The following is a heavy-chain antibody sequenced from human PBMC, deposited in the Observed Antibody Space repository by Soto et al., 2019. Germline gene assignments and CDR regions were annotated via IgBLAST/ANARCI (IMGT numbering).Heavy chain of an antibody. D-gene: IGHD3-10*01. Sequence: PGGSLRLSCAASGFTVSSSYMSWVRQAPGKGLEWVSVIYSSGSTYYADSVKGRFTISRDNSKNTLYLQMNSLRAEDTAVYYCARDLVVRGFGVAFDIWGQGTMVTVSS. CDR1: GFTVSSSY. V-gene: IGHV3-66*01. CDR3: ARDLVVRGFGVAFDI. CDR2: IYSSGST. J-gene: IGHJ3*02.